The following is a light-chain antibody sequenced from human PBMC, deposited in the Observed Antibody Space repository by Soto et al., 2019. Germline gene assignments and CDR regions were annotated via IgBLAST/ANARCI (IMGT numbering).Light chain of an antibody. CDR1: SSNIGSNT. V-gene: IGLV1-44*01. J-gene: IGLJ2*01. CDR2: TNN. CDR3: ATWDNGLTGVV. Sequence: QSVLTQPHSTSGTPGQRVTISCSGSSSNIGSNTVHWYQQIPGTAPKLLIYTNNQRSSGVSDRFSGSKSDTSASLVISGLQSEDEADYYCATWDNGLTGVVFGGGTKVTVL.